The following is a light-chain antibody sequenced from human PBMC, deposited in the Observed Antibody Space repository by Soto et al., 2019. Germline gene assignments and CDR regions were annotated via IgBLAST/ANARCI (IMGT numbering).Light chain of an antibody. CDR3: QQFGSSPGFT. CDR1: QSINNRY. J-gene: IGKJ3*01. V-gene: IGKV3-20*01. Sequence: EIVLTQSPGTLSLSPGERATLSCRASQSINNRYLAWYQQKPGQAPRLLIYAASSRATGIPDRFSGSESGTDFPLTISRLEPEDFAVYYCQQFGSSPGFTFGPWTKVDIK. CDR2: AAS.